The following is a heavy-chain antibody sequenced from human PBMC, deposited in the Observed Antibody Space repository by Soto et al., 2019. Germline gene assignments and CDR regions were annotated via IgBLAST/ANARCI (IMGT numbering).Heavy chain of an antibody. Sequence: QLQLQESGPGLVKPSETLSLTCTVSGGSISSSSYYWGWIRQPPGKGLEWIGSIYYSGSTYYNPSLKSRVTISVDTSKNQFSLKLSSVTAADTAVYYCANHVLLWDGPNWYFDLWGRGTLVTVSS. V-gene: IGHV4-39*01. CDR1: GGSISSSSYY. CDR3: ANHVLLWDGPNWYFDL. D-gene: IGHD3-10*01. CDR2: IYYSGST. J-gene: IGHJ2*01.